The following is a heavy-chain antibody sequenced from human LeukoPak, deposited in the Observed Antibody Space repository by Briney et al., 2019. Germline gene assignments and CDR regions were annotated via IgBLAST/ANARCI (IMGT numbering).Heavy chain of an antibody. D-gene: IGHD6-25*01. V-gene: IGHV1-2*02. CDR1: GYTFTGYY. CDR3: AREVAAATGRWFDP. Sequence: ASVKVSCKASGYTFTGYYMHWVRQAPGQGLEWMGWINPNSGGTNYAQKFQGRVTMTTDTSTSTAYMELRSLRSDDTAVYYCAREVAAATGRWFDPWGQGTLVTVSS. CDR2: INPNSGGT. J-gene: IGHJ5*02.